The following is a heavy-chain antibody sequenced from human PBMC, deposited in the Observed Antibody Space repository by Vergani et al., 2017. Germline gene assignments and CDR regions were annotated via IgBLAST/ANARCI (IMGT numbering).Heavy chain of an antibody. V-gene: IGHV4-4*09. CDR1: GAPISYWC. CDR2: IHTGGST. CDR3: ARSRPYCTRGSCPAI. D-gene: IGHD2-15*01. J-gene: IGHJ4*02. Sequence: QVQMQESGPGLVKTSETLSLTCSASGAPISYWCWSWLRQPAGKGLEWIGHIHTGGSTDLNPSFKSRVSISVDTSKSQFSLKLNSVTVADTAVYYCARSRPYCTRGSCPAIWGQGTLVTVSS.